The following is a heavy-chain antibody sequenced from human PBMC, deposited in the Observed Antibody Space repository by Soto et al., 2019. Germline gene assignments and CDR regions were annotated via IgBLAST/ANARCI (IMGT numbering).Heavy chain of an antibody. V-gene: IGHV1-18*01. CDR1: GYTFTNYG. Sequence: ASVKVSCKASGYTFTNYGISWVRQAPGQGLEWMRWINTYNGNTNHAQKLQGRVTMTTDTSTSTAYMELRSLRSDDTAVYYCARDYWGYDFWSGSPNFDYWGQGTLVTVSS. CDR2: INTYNGNT. D-gene: IGHD3-3*01. CDR3: ARDYWGYDFWSGSPNFDY. J-gene: IGHJ4*02.